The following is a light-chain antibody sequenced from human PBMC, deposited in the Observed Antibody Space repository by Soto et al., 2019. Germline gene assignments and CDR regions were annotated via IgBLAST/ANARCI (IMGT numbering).Light chain of an antibody. CDR3: QQGHYWVT. J-gene: IGKJ4*01. CDR1: QSVSSN. Sequence: ETVMTQSPGTLSVSPGESATLSCGTSQSVSSNLAWYHQQQGQAPRLLIYGASTRTTGFPAGFSGSGSGTEFTPTISYLQLEDSAVYCCQQGHYWVTFGGGTRVEI. CDR2: GAS. V-gene: IGKV3D-15*01.